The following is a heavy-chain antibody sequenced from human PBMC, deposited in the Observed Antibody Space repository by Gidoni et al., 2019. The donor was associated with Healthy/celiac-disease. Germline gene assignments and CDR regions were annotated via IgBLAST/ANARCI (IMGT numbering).Heavy chain of an antibody. CDR1: GFTFSSYG. Sequence: QVQLVESGGGVVQPGRSLRLSCAASGFTFSSYGMHWVRQAPGKGLEWVAVISYDGSNKYYADSVKGRFTISRDNSKNTLYLQMNSLRAEDTAVYYCAKESPRDSGRRRAFDIWGQGTMVTVSS. V-gene: IGHV3-30*18. CDR2: ISYDGSNK. J-gene: IGHJ3*02. CDR3: AKESPRDSGRRRAFDI. D-gene: IGHD1-26*01.